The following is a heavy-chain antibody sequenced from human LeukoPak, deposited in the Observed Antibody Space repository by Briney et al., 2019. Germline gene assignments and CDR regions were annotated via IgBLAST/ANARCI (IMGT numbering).Heavy chain of an antibody. J-gene: IGHJ4*02. CDR2: IYYSGST. V-gene: IGHV4-59*01. CDR3: ARTGYSSSWYHAY. D-gene: IGHD6-13*01. CDR1: GDSISSSH. Sequence: SETLSLTCTVSGDSISSSHWTWIRQPPGKGLEWIGYIYYSGSTNYNPSLKSRVTISVDTSKNQFSLKLSSVTAADTAVYYCARTGYSSSWYHAYWGQGTLVTVSS.